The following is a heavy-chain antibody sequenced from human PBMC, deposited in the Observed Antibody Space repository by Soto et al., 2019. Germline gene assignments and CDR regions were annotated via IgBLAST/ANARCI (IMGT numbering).Heavy chain of an antibody. V-gene: IGHV4-61*01. J-gene: IGHJ4*02. D-gene: IGHD3-22*01. CDR3: ARDTPADYYDSSGYLDY. CDR2: IYYSGST. CDR1: GGSVSSGSYY. Sequence: SETLSLTCTVSGGSVSSGSYYWSWIRQPPGKGLEWIGYIYYSGSTNYNPSLKSRATISVDTSKNQFSLKLSSVTAADTAVYYCARDTPADYYDSSGYLDYWGQGTLVTVSS.